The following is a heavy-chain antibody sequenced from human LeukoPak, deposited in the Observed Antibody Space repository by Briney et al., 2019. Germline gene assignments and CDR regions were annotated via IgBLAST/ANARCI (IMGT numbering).Heavy chain of an antibody. CDR3: ARDRTRTGYSSGWYHDY. V-gene: IGHV1-8*01. Sequence: ASVKVSCKASGYRFTSCDINWVRPATGQGLEWMGWMNPNSGNTGYAQKFQGRVTMTRNTSISTAYMELSRLRSDDTAVYYCARDRTRTGYSSGWYHDYWGQGTLVTVSS. D-gene: IGHD6-19*01. CDR2: MNPNSGNT. CDR1: GYRFTSCD. J-gene: IGHJ4*02.